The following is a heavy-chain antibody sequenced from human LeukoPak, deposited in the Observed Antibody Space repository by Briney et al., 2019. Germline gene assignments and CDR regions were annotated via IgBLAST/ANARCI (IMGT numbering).Heavy chain of an antibody. V-gene: IGHV4-39*07. CDR1: GGSISSSSYY. CDR3: ARGRSDLPGYSSSWYSWGKDWFDP. Sequence: SETLSLTCTVSGGSISSSSYYWGWIRQPPGKGLEWIGNIYYSGNTYYNPSLKSRVTISVDTSKNQFSLKLSSVTAADTAVYYCARGRSDLPGYSSSWYSWGKDWFDPWGQGTLVTVSS. CDR2: IYYSGNT. D-gene: IGHD6-13*01. J-gene: IGHJ5*02.